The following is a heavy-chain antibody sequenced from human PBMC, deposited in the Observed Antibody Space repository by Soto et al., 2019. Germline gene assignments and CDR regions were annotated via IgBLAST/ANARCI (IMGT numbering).Heavy chain of an antibody. CDR1: GGSISSYY. CDR2: IYYSGST. J-gene: IGHJ4*02. CDR3: ARLRSWLDY. Sequence: TLSLTCTVSGGSISSYYWSWIRQPPGKGLEWIGYIYYSGSTNYNPSLKSRVTISVDTSKNQFSLRLSSVTAADTAVYYCARLRSWLDYWGQGTLVTVSS. V-gene: IGHV4-59*08. D-gene: IGHD6-13*01.